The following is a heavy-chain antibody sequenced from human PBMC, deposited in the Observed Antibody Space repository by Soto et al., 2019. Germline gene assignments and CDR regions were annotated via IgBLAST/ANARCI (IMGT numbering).Heavy chain of an antibody. J-gene: IGHJ5*02. V-gene: IGHV1-18*01. CDR1: GYTFTNYG. Sequence: QVQLVQSGGEVKKPGASVKVSCKASGYTFTNYGLSGVRQAPGQGLEWMGGINVYNGNTKYAQKVQGRVTMTTDTSTSTAYMELRSLRSDDTAVYYCARGVGSGSYYNQYNWFDPWGQGTLVTVSS. D-gene: IGHD3-10*01. CDR3: ARGVGSGSYYNQYNWFDP. CDR2: INVYNGNT.